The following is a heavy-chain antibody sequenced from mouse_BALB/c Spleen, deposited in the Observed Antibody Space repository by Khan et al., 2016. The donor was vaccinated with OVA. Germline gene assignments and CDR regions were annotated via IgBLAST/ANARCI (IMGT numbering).Heavy chain of an antibody. V-gene: IGHV5-9-3*01. J-gene: IGHJ3*01. CDR2: INSDGDYT. Sequence: EVELVESGGGLVKPGGSLKLSCAASGFTFSTYAMSWVRQTPEKRLEWVATINSDGDYTYYPDSVTGRFTISRDNAKNTLYLQMSSLRSEDTAMYYCARSPYGNFAYWGQGTRVTVSA. CDR3: ARSPYGNFAY. D-gene: IGHD2-1*01. CDR1: GFTFSTYA.